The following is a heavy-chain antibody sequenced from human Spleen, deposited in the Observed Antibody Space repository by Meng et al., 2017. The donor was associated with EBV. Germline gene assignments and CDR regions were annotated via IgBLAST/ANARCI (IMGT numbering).Heavy chain of an antibody. Sequence: EVQVVESGGGVVRPGGSVRLSCAASGFTFDDYGMNWVRQAPGKGVEWVSGINRNGDSTDYADSVKGRFTISRDNAKNTLYLQLNSLRAEDTAVYYCTSSQYGSRVDYWGQGTLVTVAS. J-gene: IGHJ4*02. D-gene: IGHD6-13*01. CDR1: GFTFDDYG. V-gene: IGHV3-20*04. CDR3: TSSQYGSRVDY. CDR2: INRNGDST.